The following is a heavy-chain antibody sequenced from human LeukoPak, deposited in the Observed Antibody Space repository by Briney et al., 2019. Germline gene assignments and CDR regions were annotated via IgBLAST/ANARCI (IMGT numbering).Heavy chain of an antibody. CDR1: GFTLRTYW. D-gene: IGHD3-10*01. Sequence: GGSLRLSCAASGFTLRTYWMSWVRQAPGKGLEWVASIKRDGSEKYYVDSVKGRFTISRDNAKNSLYLQMNSLRAEDTAVYYCASSFGSPADYWGQGTLVTVSS. CDR3: ASSFGSPADY. V-gene: IGHV3-7*03. CDR2: IKRDGSEK. J-gene: IGHJ4*02.